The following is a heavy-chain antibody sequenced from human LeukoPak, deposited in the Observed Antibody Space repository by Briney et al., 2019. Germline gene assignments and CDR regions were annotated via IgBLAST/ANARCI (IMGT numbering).Heavy chain of an antibody. CDR1: GYTFTSYD. V-gene: IGHV1-8*01. CDR3: ARGSGTGYCSSTSCYQYNWFDP. CDR2: MNPNSGNT. J-gene: IGHJ5*02. Sequence: GASVKVSCKASGYTFTSYDINWVRQATGQGLEWMGWMNPNSGNTGYAQKFQGRVTMTRNTSISTAYMELSSLRSEDTAVYYCARGSGTGYCSSTSCYQYNWFDPWGQGTLVTVSS. D-gene: IGHD2-2*03.